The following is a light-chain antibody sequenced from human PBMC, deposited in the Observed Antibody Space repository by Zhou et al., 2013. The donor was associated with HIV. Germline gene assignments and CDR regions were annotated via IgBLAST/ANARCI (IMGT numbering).Light chain of an antibody. CDR2: KVS. CDR3: MEGTHWPPVA. Sequence: VVMTQSPLSLPVTLGQPASISCKSGQSLVHNDGNTYLSWFHQRPGQSPRRLIYKVSNRDSGVPDRFSGSGSVTDFTLQISRVEAEDVGVYYCMEGTHWPPVAFGQGTRLEIK. J-gene: IGKJ5*01. V-gene: IGKV2-30*02. CDR1: QSLVHNDGNTY.